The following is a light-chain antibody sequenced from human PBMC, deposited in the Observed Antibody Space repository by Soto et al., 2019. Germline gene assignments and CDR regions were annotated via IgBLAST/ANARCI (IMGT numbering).Light chain of an antibody. CDR1: SSDVGSSNY. CDR2: DVN. J-gene: IGLJ2*01. V-gene: IGLV2-14*03. Sequence: QSALTQPASVSGSPGQSITMSCTGTSSDVGSSNYVSWYQQLPGKAPKLIIYDVNNRPSGISNRFSGSKSGNTASLTISGLQAEDEADYYCNSYARGTISVLFGGGTKLTVL. CDR3: NSYARGTISVL.